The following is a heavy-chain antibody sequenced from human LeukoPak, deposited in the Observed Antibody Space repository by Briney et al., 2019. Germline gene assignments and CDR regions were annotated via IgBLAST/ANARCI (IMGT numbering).Heavy chain of an antibody. V-gene: IGHV4-34*01. CDR2: INHSGST. Sequence: SETLSLTCAVSGGSISSGGYYWSWIRQPPGKGLEWIGEINHSGSTNYNPSLKSRVTISVDTSKNQFSLKLSSVTAADTAVYYCARASLWSGYSPYYYYGMDVWGQGTTVTVSS. J-gene: IGHJ6*02. CDR1: GGSISSGGYY. D-gene: IGHD3-3*01. CDR3: ARASLWSGYSPYYYYGMDV.